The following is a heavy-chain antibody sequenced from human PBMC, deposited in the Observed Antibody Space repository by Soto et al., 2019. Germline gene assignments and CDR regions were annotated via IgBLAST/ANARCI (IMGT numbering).Heavy chain of an antibody. CDR1: GGSISSGGYS. D-gene: IGHD3-9*01. V-gene: IGHV4-30-2*01. CDR3: ARVVPYYDILTGYYMSNWFDP. J-gene: IGHJ5*02. Sequence: SETLSLTCAVSGGSISSGGYSWSWIRQPPGKGLEWIGYIYHSGSTYYNPSLKSRVTISVDTSKNQFSLKLSSVTAADTAVYYCARVVPYYDILTGYYMSNWFDPWGQGTLVTVSS. CDR2: IYHSGST.